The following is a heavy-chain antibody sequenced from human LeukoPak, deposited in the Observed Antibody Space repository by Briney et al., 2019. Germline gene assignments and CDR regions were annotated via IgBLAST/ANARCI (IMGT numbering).Heavy chain of an antibody. CDR2: ISGSSAST. CDR1: GLTFSDYS. J-gene: IGHJ4*02. V-gene: IGHV3-23*01. D-gene: IGHD3-10*01. CDR3: AVGSYYFDY. Sequence: GGSLRLSCAASGLTFSDYSMTWVRQAPGKGLFWVSGISGSSASTYYADSVKGRFTISRDNSKNTLYVQMNSLRAEDTAVYYCAVGSYYFDYWGQGTLVTVSS.